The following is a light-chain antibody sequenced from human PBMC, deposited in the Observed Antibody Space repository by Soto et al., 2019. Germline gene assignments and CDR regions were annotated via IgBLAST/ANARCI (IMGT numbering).Light chain of an antibody. Sequence: DIPMTQSPSSLSASVGDRITITCQASQDISNYLNWYQQRPGKAPKLLIYDSSNLATGVPSRFSGSGSGTDFTFTISSLQPEDIATYYCQQYDHLPAFGGGTKVEIK. J-gene: IGKJ4*01. V-gene: IGKV1-33*01. CDR2: DSS. CDR1: QDISNY. CDR3: QQYDHLPA.